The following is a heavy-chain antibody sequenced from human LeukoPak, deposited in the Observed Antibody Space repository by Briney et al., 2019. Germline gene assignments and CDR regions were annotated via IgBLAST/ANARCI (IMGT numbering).Heavy chain of an antibody. CDR2: ISGSGGST. CDR3: ASPGLSMVRGANQY. V-gene: IGHV3-66*01. Sequence: GGSLRLSCAASGFTVSNNYMSWVRQRPGKGLEWVSAISGSGGSTYYADSVKGRFTISRDISKNTLYLQMNSLRAEDTAVYYCASPGLSMVRGANQYWGQGTLVTVSS. CDR1: GFTVSNNY. J-gene: IGHJ4*02. D-gene: IGHD3-10*01.